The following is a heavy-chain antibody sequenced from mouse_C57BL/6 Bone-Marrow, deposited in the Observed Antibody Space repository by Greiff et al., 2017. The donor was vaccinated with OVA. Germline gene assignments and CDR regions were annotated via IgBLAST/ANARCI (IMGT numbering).Heavy chain of an antibody. J-gene: IGHJ4*01. Sequence: DVQLVESGGGLVQPGGSLKLSCAASGFTFSDYYMYWVRQTPEKRLEWVAYISNGGGSTYYPDTVKGRFTISRDNAKNTLYLQMSRLKSEDTAMYYCARRATVVATGNAMDYWGQGTSVTVSS. CDR2: ISNGGGST. CDR1: GFTFSDYY. CDR3: ARRATVVATGNAMDY. V-gene: IGHV5-12*01. D-gene: IGHD1-1*01.